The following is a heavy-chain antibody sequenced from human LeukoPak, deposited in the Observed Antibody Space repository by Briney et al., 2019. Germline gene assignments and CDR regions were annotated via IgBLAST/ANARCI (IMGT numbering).Heavy chain of an antibody. D-gene: IGHD3-3*01. CDR2: IYHSGST. J-gene: IGHJ6*02. CDR1: GGSISSSNW. V-gene: IGHV4-4*02. Sequence: SETLSLTCAVSGGSISSSNWWSWVRQPPGKGLEWIGEIYHSGSTNYNPSLKSRVTISVDKSKNQFSLKLSSVTAADTAAYYCARDRITIFGVAPEYYYYGMDVWGQGTTVTVS. CDR3: ARDRITIFGVAPEYYYYGMDV.